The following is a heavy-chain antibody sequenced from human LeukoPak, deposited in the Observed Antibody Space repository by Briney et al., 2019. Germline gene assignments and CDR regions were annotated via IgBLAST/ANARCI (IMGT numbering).Heavy chain of an antibody. CDR1: GFTVSSNY. CDR2: IYSGGST. V-gene: IGHV3-53*04. D-gene: IGHD2-2*01. Sequence: GGSLRLFCAASGFTVSSNYMSWVRQAPGKGREWVSVIYSGGSTYYADSVTGRFTISRHNSKNTLYLLKNSLRSEDTAAYYCARVVDCSSTSCYFSGMDVWSQGTTVTVSS. CDR3: ARVVDCSSTSCYFSGMDV. J-gene: IGHJ6*02.